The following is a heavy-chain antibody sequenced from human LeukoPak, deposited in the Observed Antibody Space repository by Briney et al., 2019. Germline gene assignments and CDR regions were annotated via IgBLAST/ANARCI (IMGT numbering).Heavy chain of an antibody. CDR1: GFSFSSFA. D-gene: IGHD2-8*01. CDR2: VSGGGAYT. Sequence: GGSLRLSCVGSGFSFSSFAMSWVRQAPGKGLEWVSTVSGGGAYTYYADSVKGRFTVSRDDSKSMHFLQMNSLRPEDTALYFCAKRITVSAGYYLDSWGPGTLVTVSS. CDR3: AKRITVSAGYYLDS. J-gene: IGHJ4*02. V-gene: IGHV3-23*01.